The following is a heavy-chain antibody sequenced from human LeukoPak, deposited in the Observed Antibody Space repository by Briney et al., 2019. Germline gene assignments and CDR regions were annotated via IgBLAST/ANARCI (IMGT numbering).Heavy chain of an antibody. V-gene: IGHV4-34*01. D-gene: IGHD1/OR15-1a*01. CDR3: ASVRGGTTGTSYVDN. Sequence: PSESLSLTCAVYVGYFSGYLGSSVRQPPGKGLEWVGEINHSGSTNYNPSLKSRVTISINTSKNQFSLELSCLTAADTAVYYCASVRGGTTGTSYVDNWGQGTPVTVSS. CDR2: INHSGST. CDR1: VGYFSGYL. J-gene: IGHJ4*02.